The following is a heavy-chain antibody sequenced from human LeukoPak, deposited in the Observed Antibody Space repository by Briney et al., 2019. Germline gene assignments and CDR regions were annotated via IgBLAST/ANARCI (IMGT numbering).Heavy chain of an antibody. CDR2: IYTSGST. V-gene: IGHV4-4*07. D-gene: IGHD3-10*01. J-gene: IGHJ4*02. CDR3: ARGLGSGSGLDC. Sequence: SETLSLTCTVSGGSVSSYYWNWIRQPAGKGLEWIGRIYTSGSTTYNPSLKSRVTMSIGTSKNQFSLKLSSVTAADTAVYYCARGLGSGSGLDCWGQGTLVTVSS. CDR1: GGSVSSYY.